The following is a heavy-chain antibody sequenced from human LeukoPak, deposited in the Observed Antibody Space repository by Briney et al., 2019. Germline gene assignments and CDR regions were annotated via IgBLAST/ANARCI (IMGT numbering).Heavy chain of an antibody. V-gene: IGHV3-33*01. J-gene: IGHJ4*02. CDR2: IWFDGSNK. D-gene: IGHD3-16*01. Sequence: GGSLRLSCAASGFPFSTYGMHWLRQAPGKGLEWVAVIWFDGSNKYYADSVRGRFTISRDNSKNTLYPQMDSLRAEDTAVYYCARAVGPFDYWGQGILVTVSS. CDR1: GFPFSTYG. CDR3: ARAVGPFDY.